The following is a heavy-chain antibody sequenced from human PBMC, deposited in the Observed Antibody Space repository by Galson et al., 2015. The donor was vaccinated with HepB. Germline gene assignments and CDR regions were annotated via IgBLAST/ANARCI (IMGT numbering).Heavy chain of an antibody. CDR1: GFTFSSYW. D-gene: IGHD6-13*01. V-gene: IGHV3-7*03. Sequence: SLRLSCAASGFTFSSYWMSWVRLAPGKGLEWVANIKQDGSEKYYVDSVKGRFTISRDNAKNSLYLQMNSLRAEDTAVYYCARGLAAATHFDYWGQGTLVTVSS. CDR2: IKQDGSEK. CDR3: ARGLAAATHFDY. J-gene: IGHJ4*02.